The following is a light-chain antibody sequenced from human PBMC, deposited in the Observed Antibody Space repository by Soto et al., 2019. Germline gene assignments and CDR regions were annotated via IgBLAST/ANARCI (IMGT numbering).Light chain of an antibody. CDR2: DAT. J-gene: IGKJ3*01. Sequence: EIVLTQSPATLSVSPGERAALSCRASQSVSSSLAWYRRKPGQAPRLLIYDATNRASGVPARFSGSGSGTDFTLTISSLEPEDFAVYYCQHRANWHLAFGPRTKVNI. CDR3: QHRANWHLA. V-gene: IGKV3-11*01. CDR1: QSVSSS.